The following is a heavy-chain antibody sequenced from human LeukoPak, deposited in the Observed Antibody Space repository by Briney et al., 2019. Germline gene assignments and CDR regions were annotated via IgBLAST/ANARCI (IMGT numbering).Heavy chain of an antibody. D-gene: IGHD3-22*01. V-gene: IGHV5-51*01. CDR2: IYPGDSDT. J-gene: IGHJ3*02. CDR3: AXXFEDSSGNDAFDI. CDR1: GYSFTSYW. Sequence: GESLKISCKGSGYSFTSYWIGWVRQMPGKGLEWMGIIYPGDSDTRYSPSFQGQVTISADKSISTAYLQWSSLKASATAMYYCAXXFEDSSGNDAFDIWGQGTMVTVSS.